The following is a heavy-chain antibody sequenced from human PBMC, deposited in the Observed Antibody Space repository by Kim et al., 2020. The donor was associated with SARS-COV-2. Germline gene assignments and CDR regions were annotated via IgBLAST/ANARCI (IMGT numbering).Heavy chain of an antibody. V-gene: IGHV3-11*05. CDR2: LSGDNHYA. Sequence: GGSLRLSCVASEFTFSGNYMSWIRQAPGKGLEWISNLSGDNHYANYADSVRGRFTISRDNTKNSLYLQMSDLRVEDTAVYFCARESSSSVVDLWGQGTL. J-gene: IGHJ5*02. CDR3: ARESSSSVVDL. CDR1: EFTFSGNY. D-gene: IGHD6-19*01.